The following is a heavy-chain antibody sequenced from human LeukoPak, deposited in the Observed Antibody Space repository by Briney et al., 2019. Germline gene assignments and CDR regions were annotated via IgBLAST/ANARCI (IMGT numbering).Heavy chain of an antibody. D-gene: IGHD3-22*01. V-gene: IGHV4-61*02. CDR2: IYASGST. CDR1: GGSISSSSYY. Sequence: PSETLSLTCTVSGGSISSSSYYWSWIRQPAGKGLEWIGRIYASGSTDYNPSLKSRVTMSVDTSKNQFSLKLSSVTAADTAVYYCARDSPYYYDHTTYKGDFDFWGQGTLVTVSS. J-gene: IGHJ4*02. CDR3: ARDSPYYYDHTTYKGDFDF.